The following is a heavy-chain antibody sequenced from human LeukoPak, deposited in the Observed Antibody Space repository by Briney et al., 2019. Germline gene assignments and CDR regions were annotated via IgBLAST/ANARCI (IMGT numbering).Heavy chain of an antibody. CDR2: ISSSSSYI. Sequence: GGSLRLSCAASGFTFSSYSMNWVRQAPGKGLEWVSSISSSSSYIYYADSVKGRFTISRDNAKSSLYLQMNSLRAEDTAVYYCARGVAAVVTAIRFLVYWGQGTLVTVSS. D-gene: IGHD2-21*02. V-gene: IGHV3-21*01. CDR1: GFTFSSYS. J-gene: IGHJ4*02. CDR3: ARGVAAVVTAIRFLVY.